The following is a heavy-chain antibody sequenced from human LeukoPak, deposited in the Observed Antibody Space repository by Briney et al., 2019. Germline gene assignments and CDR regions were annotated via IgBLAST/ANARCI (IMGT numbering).Heavy chain of an antibody. CDR1: GGTFSSYA. Sequence: SVKVSCKASGGTFSSYAISWVRQAPGQGLEWMGRIIPILGIANYAQKFQGRVAITADKSTSTAYMELSSLRSEDTAVYYCARAAAGKGGVDYWGQGALFTVSS. J-gene: IGHJ4*02. CDR3: ARAAAGKGGVDY. CDR2: IIPILGIA. D-gene: IGHD6-13*01. V-gene: IGHV1-69*04.